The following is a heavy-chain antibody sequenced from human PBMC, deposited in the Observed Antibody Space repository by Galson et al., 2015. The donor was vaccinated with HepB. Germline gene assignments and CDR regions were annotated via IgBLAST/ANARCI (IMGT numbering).Heavy chain of an antibody. Sequence: SLRLSCAASGFIFGDYSLHWVRQAPGKGLEWVSLISWDGGSTHYADSVKGRFIISSDNSKNSLYLQMNSLRTEDTALYYSAKDKHLWSVTRAAMDIWGQGTTVTVSS. CDR3: AKDKHLWSVTRAAMDI. J-gene: IGHJ6*02. D-gene: IGHD3-10*01. CDR2: ISWDGGST. CDR1: GFIFGDYS. V-gene: IGHV3-43*01.